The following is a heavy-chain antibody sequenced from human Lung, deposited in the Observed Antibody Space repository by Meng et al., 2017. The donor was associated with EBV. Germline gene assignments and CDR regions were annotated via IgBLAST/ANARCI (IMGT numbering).Heavy chain of an antibody. CDR2: IKSQTDDEAT. D-gene: IGHD5-12*01. CDR3: ITDQRGGRRDFDS. Sequence: VESGGGLVKPRGSQRLFCAASGLIFCNAWMNWVRQATGKGLECVGRIKSQTDDEATDYAAPVRGRFTISRDDSKNTLYRQMNSLEIEDTAVYYCITDQRGGRRDFDSWGQGTLVTVSS. CDR1: GLIFCNAW. V-gene: IGHV3-15*07. J-gene: IGHJ4*02.